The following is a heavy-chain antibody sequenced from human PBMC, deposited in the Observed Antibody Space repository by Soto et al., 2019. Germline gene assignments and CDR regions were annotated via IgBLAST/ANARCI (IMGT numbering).Heavy chain of an antibody. Sequence: GGSLRLSCAASGFTFSNYAMTWVRQAPGKGLEWVSTISAAGAGTYYTDSVKGRFTISRDNSKNTVYLQMNSLSAEDTAVYYCAKSGLSEYSGYHLAIGDYFDYWGQGALVTVSS. V-gene: IGHV3-23*01. CDR2: ISAAGAGT. D-gene: IGHD5-12*01. J-gene: IGHJ4*02. CDR1: GFTFSNYA. CDR3: AKSGLSEYSGYHLAIGDYFDY.